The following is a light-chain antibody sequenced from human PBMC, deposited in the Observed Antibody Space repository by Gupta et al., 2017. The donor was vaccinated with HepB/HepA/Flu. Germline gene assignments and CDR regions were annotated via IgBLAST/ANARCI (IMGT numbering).Light chain of an antibody. J-gene: IGKJ4*01. Sequence: DIQMTQSPSTLSASVGDRVTITCRASQSISDWLAWYQQKPGKAPKLLIYKASSLESGVPSRFSGSGSGTEFTLTISSLQPDDFATYYCHQDNSYSITFGGGTKVDIK. CDR2: KAS. CDR1: QSISDW. V-gene: IGKV1-5*03. CDR3: HQDNSYSIT.